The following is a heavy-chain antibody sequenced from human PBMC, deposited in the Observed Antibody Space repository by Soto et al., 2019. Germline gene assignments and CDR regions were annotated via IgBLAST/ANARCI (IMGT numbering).Heavy chain of an antibody. Sequence: PSETLSLTCTVSGGSMRSYYWSWLRQPPGKGLEWIGYIYNSETTKYNPSLKSRVTISADTTETQFSLKLSSVTAADTAVYYCARDPDQLSIESLTDDWGQGTLVTVSS. J-gene: IGHJ4*02. CDR3: ARDPDQLSIESLTDD. D-gene: IGHD2-2*01. CDR1: GGSMRSYY. CDR2: IYNSETT. V-gene: IGHV4-4*08.